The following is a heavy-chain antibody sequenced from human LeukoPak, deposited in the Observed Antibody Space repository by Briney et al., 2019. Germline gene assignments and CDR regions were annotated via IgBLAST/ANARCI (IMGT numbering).Heavy chain of an antibody. V-gene: IGHV1-69*06. D-gene: IGHD5-18*01. CDR3: ASRRTGYSYGRGYYYYYMDV. CDR1: GGTFSSYA. J-gene: IGHJ6*03. Sequence: GASVKVSCKASGGTFSSYAISWVRQAPRQGLEWMGGIIPIFGTANYAQKFQGRVTITADKSTSTAYMELSSLRSEDTAVYYCASRRTGYSYGRGYYYYYMDVWGKGTTVTVSS. CDR2: IIPIFGTA.